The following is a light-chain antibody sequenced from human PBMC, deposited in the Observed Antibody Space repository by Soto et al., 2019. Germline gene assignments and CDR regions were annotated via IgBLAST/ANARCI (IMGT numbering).Light chain of an antibody. CDR1: SSEVGGYNY. CDR2: DVS. J-gene: IGLJ1*01. V-gene: IGLV2-14*01. Sequence: QSVLTQPASVSGSPGQSITISCTGTSSEVGGYNYVSWYQQHPGKAPKLMIYDVSSRPSGVSNRFSGSKSGNTASLTISGLQAEDEADYYCSSYTSSSTPYVFGTGTKVTVL. CDR3: SSYTSSSTPYV.